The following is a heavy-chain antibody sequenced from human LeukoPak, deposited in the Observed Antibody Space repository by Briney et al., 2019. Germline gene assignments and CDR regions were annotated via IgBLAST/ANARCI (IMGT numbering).Heavy chain of an antibody. CDR3: ASQGDILTGFDY. Sequence: SETLSLTCSVSGYSISSGYHWGWIRQPPGKGLGWIGNIYHSGSTYYNPSLKSRVIISVDTSKNQFSLKLSSVTAADTAVYYCASQGDILTGFDYWGQGTLVTVSS. J-gene: IGHJ4*02. CDR1: GYSISSGYH. CDR2: IYHSGST. D-gene: IGHD3-9*01. V-gene: IGHV4-38-2*02.